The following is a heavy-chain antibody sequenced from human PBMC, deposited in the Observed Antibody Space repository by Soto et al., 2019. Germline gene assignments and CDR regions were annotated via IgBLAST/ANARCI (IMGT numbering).Heavy chain of an antibody. CDR3: ASRTYAMDV. J-gene: IGHJ6*02. CDR1: GDSISSSNW. CDR2: IFHNGNT. Sequence: QVQPQESGPGLVKPSGTLSLTCAVSGDSISSSNWWSWVRQPPGKGLEWIGEIFHNGNTYSNPSLTGRVTMSVDKSKNQFSLNLNSVTAADTAVYYCASRTYAMDVWGQGTTVTVSS. V-gene: IGHV4-4*02.